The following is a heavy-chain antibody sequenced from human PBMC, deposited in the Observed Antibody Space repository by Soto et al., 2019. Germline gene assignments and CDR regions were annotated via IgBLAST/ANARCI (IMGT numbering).Heavy chain of an antibody. CDR2: ISWNSGSI. J-gene: IGHJ4*02. CDR1: GFTFDDYA. D-gene: IGHD6-13*01. CDR3: AKANEQSIAAAGTFFDY. V-gene: IGHV3-9*01. Sequence: SLKISCAASGFTFDDYAMHWVRQAPGKGLEWVSGISWNSGSIGYADSVKGRFTISRDNAKNSLYLQMNSLRAEDTALYYCAKANEQSIAAAGTFFDYWGQGTLVTVSS.